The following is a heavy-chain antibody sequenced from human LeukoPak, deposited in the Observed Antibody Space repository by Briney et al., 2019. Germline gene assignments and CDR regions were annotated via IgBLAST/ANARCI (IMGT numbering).Heavy chain of an antibody. CDR1: GFTFSDYS. D-gene: IGHD6-19*01. J-gene: IGHJ6*02. V-gene: IGHV3-21*01. CDR2: ISSSSSYI. Sequence: GSLRLSCAASGFTFSDYSMNWVRQAPGKGLEWVSSISSSSSYIYYADSVKGRFTISRDNAKNSLYLQMNSLRAEDTAVYYCARDLRIAVAGRGDYYYYYGMDVWGQGTTVTVSS. CDR3: ARDLRIAVAGRGDYYYYYGMDV.